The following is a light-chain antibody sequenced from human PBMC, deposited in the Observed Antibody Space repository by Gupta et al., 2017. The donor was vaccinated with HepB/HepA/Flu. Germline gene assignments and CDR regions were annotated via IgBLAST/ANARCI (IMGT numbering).Light chain of an antibody. J-gene: IGLJ2*01. CDR3: SSYAGSNNVV. CDR2: EVN. Sequence: QSPLTQPPPAPGSPGQSISSSWTGTSIDVGGYNHISWYQQHPGTAPKLMIFEVNRRPAGVPDSFSGSKAGNTASLTVAGLKADEEANYYGSSYAGSNNVVFGGGTMLTVL. CDR1: SIDVGGYNH. V-gene: IGLV2-8*01.